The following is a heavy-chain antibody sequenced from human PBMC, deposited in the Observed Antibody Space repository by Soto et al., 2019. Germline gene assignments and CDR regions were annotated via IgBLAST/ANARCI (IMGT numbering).Heavy chain of an antibody. D-gene: IGHD4-4*01. CDR1: GFPFSNAW. J-gene: IGHJ6*03. CDR2: IKSKTDGGTT. Sequence: PGGSLRLSCAASGFPFSNAWMSWVRQAPGKGLEWVGRIKSKTDGGTTDYAAPVKGRFTISRDDSKNTLYLQMNSLKTEDTAVYYCTTDLYTTVIDGWYYYYMDVWGKGTTVTVSS. V-gene: IGHV3-15*01. CDR3: TTDLYTTVIDGWYYYYMDV.